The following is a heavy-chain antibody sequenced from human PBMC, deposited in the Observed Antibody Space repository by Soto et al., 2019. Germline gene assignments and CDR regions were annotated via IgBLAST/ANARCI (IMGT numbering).Heavy chain of an antibody. J-gene: IGHJ4*02. V-gene: IGHV4-61*01. CDR3: ARAIYYYDSSDYYTHYFDY. CDR2: VYYSGGT. Sequence: SETLSLTCTVSGGSVSSGSYYWSWIRQPPGKGLEWIGYVYYSGGTNSNPSLKSRVTMSVDTSKSQFSLKLSSVTAADTAVYYCARAIYYYDSSDYYTHYFDYWGQGTLVTVSS. D-gene: IGHD3-22*01. CDR1: GGSVSSGSYY.